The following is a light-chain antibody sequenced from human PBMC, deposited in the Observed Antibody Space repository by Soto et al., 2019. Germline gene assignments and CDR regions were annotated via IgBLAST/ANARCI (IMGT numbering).Light chain of an antibody. CDR1: QTISHW. Sequence: DIHLTQSPSTLSASVGDRVTITCRASQTISHWLAWYQQKPGKAPKLLIFDASNLENGVPSRFSGSGSGTEFTLTITGLQPDDVATYYCQQYNTYWTFGQGTKVEI. J-gene: IGKJ1*01. V-gene: IGKV1-5*01. CDR3: QQYNTYWT. CDR2: DAS.